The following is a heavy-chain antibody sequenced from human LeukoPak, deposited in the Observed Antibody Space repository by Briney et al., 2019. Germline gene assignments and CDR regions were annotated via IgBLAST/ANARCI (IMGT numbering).Heavy chain of an antibody. J-gene: IGHJ4*02. D-gene: IGHD3-10*01. V-gene: IGHV4-38-2*01. CDR1: GYSISSGYY. CDR3: AAGLWFGDRAFDY. CDR2: IYHSGST. Sequence: SETLSLTGAVSGYSISSGYYWGWIRQPPGKGLEWIGSIYHSGSTYYNPSLKSRVTISVDTSKNQFSLKLSSVTAADTAVYYCAAGLWFGDRAFDYWGQGTLVTVSS.